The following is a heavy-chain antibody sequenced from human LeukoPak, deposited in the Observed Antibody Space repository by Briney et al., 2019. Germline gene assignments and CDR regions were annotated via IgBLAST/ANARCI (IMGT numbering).Heavy chain of an antibody. J-gene: IGHJ6*03. CDR1: GYTFTGYY. D-gene: IGHD3-10*01. Sequence: PRASVKVSCKASGYTFTGYYMHWVRQAPGQGLEWMGWINPNSGGTNYAQKFQGRVTMTRDTSISTAYMELSRLRSDDTAVYYCARGVAPVRGVIPSYYYYYYMDVWGKGTTVTVSS. V-gene: IGHV1-2*02. CDR2: INPNSGGT. CDR3: ARGVAPVRGVIPSYYYYYYMDV.